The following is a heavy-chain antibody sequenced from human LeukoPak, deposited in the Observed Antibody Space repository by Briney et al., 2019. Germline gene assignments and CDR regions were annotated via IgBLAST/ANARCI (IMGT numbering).Heavy chain of an antibody. J-gene: IGHJ4*02. CDR2: ISGSGGST. D-gene: IGHD1-26*01. CDR3: AKAPIIRGSYYGDY. V-gene: IGHV3-23*01. CDR1: GFTFSSYA. Sequence: GGSLRLSCAASGFTFSSYAMSWVRQAPGKGLEWVSAISGSGGSTYYADSVKGRFTISRDNSKNTLYLQMNSLRAEDTAVYYCAKAPIIRGSYYGDYWGQGTLVTVSS.